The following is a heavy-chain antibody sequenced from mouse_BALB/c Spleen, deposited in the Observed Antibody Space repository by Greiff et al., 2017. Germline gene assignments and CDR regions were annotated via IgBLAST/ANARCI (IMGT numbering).Heavy chain of an antibody. V-gene: IGHV5-15*02. J-gene: IGHJ2*01. CDR2: ISNLAYSI. CDR1: GFTFSDYG. Sequence: EVHLVESGGGLVQPGGSRKLSCAASGFTFSDYGMAWVRQAPGKGPEWVAFISNLAYSIYYADTVTGRFTISRENAKNTLYLEMSSLRSEDTAMYYCARVSNLYYFDYWGQGTTLTVSS. CDR3: ARVSNLYYFDY. D-gene: IGHD4-1*01.